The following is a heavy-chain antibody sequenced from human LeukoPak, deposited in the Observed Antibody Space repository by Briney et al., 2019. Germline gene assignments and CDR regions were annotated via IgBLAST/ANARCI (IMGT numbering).Heavy chain of an antibody. J-gene: IGHJ6*02. D-gene: IGHD5-12*01. CDR3: AKDIGATSYYYYGMDV. V-gene: IGHV3-9*01. CDR1: GFTFDDYA. Sequence: GRSLRLSCAASGFTFDDYAMHWVRQAPGKGLERVSGISWNSGSIGYADSVKGRFTISRDNAKNSLYLQMNSLRAEDTALYYCAKDIGATSYYYYGMDVWGQGTTVTVSS. CDR2: ISWNSGSI.